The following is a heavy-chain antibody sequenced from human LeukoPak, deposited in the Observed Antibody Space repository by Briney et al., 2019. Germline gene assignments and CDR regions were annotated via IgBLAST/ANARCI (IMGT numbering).Heavy chain of an antibody. CDR3: ARNCSSTNCYGYFDY. J-gene: IGHJ4*02. Sequence: PSGTLSLTCTVSGGSISSSSYYWGWIRQPPGKGLEWIGSIYYSGSTHYNPSLKSRVTISVDTSKNQFSLKLSSVTAADTAVYYCARNCSSTNCYGYFDYWGQGTLVTVSS. CDR2: IYYSGST. CDR1: GGSISSSSYY. V-gene: IGHV4-39*01. D-gene: IGHD2-2*01.